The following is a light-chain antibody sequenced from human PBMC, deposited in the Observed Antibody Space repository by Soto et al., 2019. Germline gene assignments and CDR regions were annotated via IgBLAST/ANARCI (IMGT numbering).Light chain of an antibody. CDR3: QQYNNWPPVR. J-gene: IGKJ1*01. CDR1: QSVSSN. Sequence: EIVMTHSPATLSVSPGERATLSCRASQSVSSNLAWYQQKPGQAPRLLIYGASTRATGIPARFSGSGSGTEFTLTISSLQSEDFAVYYCQQYNNWPPVRFGQGTKV. CDR2: GAS. V-gene: IGKV3-15*01.